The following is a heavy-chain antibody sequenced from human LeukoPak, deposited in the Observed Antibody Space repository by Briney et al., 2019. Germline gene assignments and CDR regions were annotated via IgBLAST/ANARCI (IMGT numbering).Heavy chain of an antibody. CDR3: ARGRYCLGYCSGGSLGGPYFDY. Sequence: PSETLSLTCAVYGGSFSGYYWSWIRQPPGKELEWIGEINHSGSTNYNPSLKSRVTISVDTSKNQFSLKLSSVTAADTAVYYCARGRYCLGYCSGGSLGGPYFDYWGQGTLVTVSS. V-gene: IGHV4-34*01. D-gene: IGHD2-15*01. CDR2: INHSGST. J-gene: IGHJ4*02. CDR1: GGSFSGYY.